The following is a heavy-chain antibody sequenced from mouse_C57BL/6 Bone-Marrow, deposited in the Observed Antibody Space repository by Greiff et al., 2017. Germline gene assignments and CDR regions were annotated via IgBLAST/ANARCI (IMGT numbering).Heavy chain of an antibody. D-gene: IGHD2-4*01. CDR3: ASPFYDSLYYYAMDY. CDR2: IDPEDGET. V-gene: IGHV14-2*01. CDR1: GFNIKDYY. Sequence: SGAELVKPGASVKLSCTASGFNIKDYYMHWVKQRTEQGLEWIGRIDPEDGETKYVPKFQGKATITADTSSNTAYLQLSSLTSEDTAVYYCASPFYDSLYYYAMDYWGQGTSVTVSS. J-gene: IGHJ4*01.